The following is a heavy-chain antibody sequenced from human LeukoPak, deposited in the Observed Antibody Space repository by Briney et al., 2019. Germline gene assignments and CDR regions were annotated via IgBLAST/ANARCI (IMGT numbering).Heavy chain of an antibody. J-gene: IGHJ4*02. CDR2: IYYSGST. D-gene: IGHD3-22*01. V-gene: IGHV4-31*03. CDR3: ARESSSGYSPLDY. CDR1: GGSISSGGYY. Sequence: SQTLSLTCTVSGGSISSGGYYWSWTRQHPGKGLEWIGYIYYSGSTYYNPSLKSRVTISVDTSKNQFSLKLSSVTAADTAVYYCARESSSGYSPLDYWGQGTLVTVSS.